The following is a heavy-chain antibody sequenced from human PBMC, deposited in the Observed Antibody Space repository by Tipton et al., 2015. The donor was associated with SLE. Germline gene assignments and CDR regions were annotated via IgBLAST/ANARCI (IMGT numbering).Heavy chain of an antibody. CDR3: AGHIAGAKGGFHY. CDR2: IYHDGSS. Sequence: TLSLTCTVSGGSISTTGYYWGWIRQPPGKGLEWIANIYHDGSSYYNPSLSSRVTISADESKNHFSLRLTSVTVADTAVYYCAGHIAGAKGGFHYWGQGALVTVSS. J-gene: IGHJ4*02. D-gene: IGHD6-25*01. V-gene: IGHV4-39*07. CDR1: GGSISTTGYY.